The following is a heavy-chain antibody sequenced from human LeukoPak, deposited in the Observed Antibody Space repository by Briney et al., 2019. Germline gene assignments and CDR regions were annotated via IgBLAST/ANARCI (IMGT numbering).Heavy chain of an antibody. J-gene: IGHJ4*02. D-gene: IGHD5-12*01. Sequence: SETLSLTCTVSGGSISSYYWSWIRQPPGKGLEWIGYIYYSGSTNYNPSLKSRVTISVDTSRNQFSLKLSSVTAADTAVYYCARGGPPGRSGYDFDYWGQGTLVTVSS. CDR3: ARGGPPGRSGYDFDY. CDR2: IYYSGST. CDR1: GGSISSYY. V-gene: IGHV4-59*12.